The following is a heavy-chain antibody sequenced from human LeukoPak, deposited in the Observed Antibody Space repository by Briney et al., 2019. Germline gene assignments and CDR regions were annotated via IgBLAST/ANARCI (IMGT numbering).Heavy chain of an antibody. Sequence: GGSLRLSCAASGFTFSSYAMSWVRQAPGKGLEWVSAISGSGGSTYYADSVKGRFTISRDNSKNTLYLQVNSLRDDDTAVYFCARAGGGWFFDYWGQGTLVTVSS. CDR1: GFTFSSYA. CDR2: ISGSGGST. V-gene: IGHV3-23*01. D-gene: IGHD6-19*01. J-gene: IGHJ4*02. CDR3: ARAGGGWFFDY.